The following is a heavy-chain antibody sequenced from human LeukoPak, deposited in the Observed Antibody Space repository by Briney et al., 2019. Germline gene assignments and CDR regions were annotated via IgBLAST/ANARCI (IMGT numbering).Heavy chain of an antibody. Sequence: GGSLRLSCAASGFTFSSYSMNWVRQAPGKGLEWVSSISSSSSYIYYADSVKGRLTISRDNAKNSLYLQMNSLRAEDTAVYYCAGVLWFGESAADYWGQGTLVTVSS. V-gene: IGHV3-21*01. CDR3: AGVLWFGESAADY. D-gene: IGHD3-10*01. J-gene: IGHJ4*02. CDR1: GFTFSSYS. CDR2: ISSSSSYI.